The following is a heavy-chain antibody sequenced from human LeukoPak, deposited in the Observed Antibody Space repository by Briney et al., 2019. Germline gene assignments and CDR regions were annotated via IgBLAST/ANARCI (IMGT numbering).Heavy chain of an antibody. CDR1: GFTFDDYA. V-gene: IGHV3-9*01. D-gene: IGHD5-18*01. J-gene: IGHJ4*02. CDR3: AKDTGSTAMVRTIDY. CDR2: ISWNSGSI. Sequence: GGSLRLSCAASGFTFDDYAMHWVRHAPGKGLEWVSGISWNSGSIGYADSVKGRFTISRDNAKNSLYLQMNSLRAEDTALYYCAKDTGSTAMVRTIDYWGQGTLVTVSS.